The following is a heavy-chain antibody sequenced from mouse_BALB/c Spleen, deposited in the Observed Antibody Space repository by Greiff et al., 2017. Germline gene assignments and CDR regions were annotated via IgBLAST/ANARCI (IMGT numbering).Heavy chain of an antibody. D-gene: IGHD2-1*01. Sequence: VQRVESGAELVRPGTSVKVSCKASGYAFTNYLIEWVKQRPGQGLEWIGVINPGSGGTNYNEKFKGKATLTADKSSSTAYMQLSSLTSDDSAVYFCARDGNYYFDYWGQGTTLTVSS. J-gene: IGHJ2*01. CDR3: ARDGNYYFDY. CDR2: INPGSGGT. V-gene: IGHV1-54*01. CDR1: GYAFTNYL.